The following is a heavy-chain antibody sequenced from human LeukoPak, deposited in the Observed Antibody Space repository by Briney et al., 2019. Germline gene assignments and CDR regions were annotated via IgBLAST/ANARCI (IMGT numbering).Heavy chain of an antibody. D-gene: IGHD1-14*01. CDR1: GLTFSTSG. V-gene: IGHV3-21*06. CDR3: ATETNGRHYDY. CDR2: IAPTGFAR. J-gene: IGHJ4*02. Sequence: PGGSLRLSCTTSGLTFSTSGFNWVRQAPGKGLEWVASIAPTGFARYHADSIKGRFTISRDNANNFLYLQMDSLRAEDTAVYYCATETNGRHYDYWGQGTLLTVSS.